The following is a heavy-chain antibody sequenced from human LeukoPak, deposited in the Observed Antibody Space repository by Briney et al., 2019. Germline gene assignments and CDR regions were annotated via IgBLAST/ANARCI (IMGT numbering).Heavy chain of an antibody. D-gene: IGHD6-19*01. CDR1: RGSISSYY. Sequence: KSSETLSLTCTVSRGSISSYYWSWIRQPAGKGLEWIGRIYSSGSTNYNPSLKSRVTMSVDTSKNQFSLTLSSLTAADTAFYYCARESYSSGWYKDYWGQGILVTVSS. CDR2: IYSSGST. V-gene: IGHV4-4*07. CDR3: ARESYSSGWYKDY. J-gene: IGHJ4*02.